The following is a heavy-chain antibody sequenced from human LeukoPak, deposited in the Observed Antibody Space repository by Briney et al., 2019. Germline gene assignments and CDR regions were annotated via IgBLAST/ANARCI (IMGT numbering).Heavy chain of an antibody. D-gene: IGHD3-9*01. Sequence: PGGSLRLSCVASGFTFSAYAMTWVCQAPGKGLEWVSSISVSGGGTYYADSVRGRFTISRDISKNTLYLQMNSLRAEDTAVYYCAKSSSLRYFDWDWFDPWGQGTLVTVSS. J-gene: IGHJ5*02. CDR2: ISVSGGGT. CDR3: AKSSSLRYFDWDWFDP. CDR1: GFTFSAYA. V-gene: IGHV3-23*01.